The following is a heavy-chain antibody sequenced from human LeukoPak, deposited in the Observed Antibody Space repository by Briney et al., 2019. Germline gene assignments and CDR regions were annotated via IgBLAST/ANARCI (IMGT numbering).Heavy chain of an antibody. CDR3: ASGAWSGTYYFDY. J-gene: IGHJ4*02. Sequence: SVKVSCKASGDTFSSYAISWVRQAPGQGLEWMGKIIPMLSIANYAQNFQGRVSITADKSANTAYMELSSLRSKDTAVYYCASGAWSGTYYFDYWGQGTLVTVSS. D-gene: IGHD3-3*01. CDR1: GDTFSSYA. CDR2: IIPMLSIA. V-gene: IGHV1-69*04.